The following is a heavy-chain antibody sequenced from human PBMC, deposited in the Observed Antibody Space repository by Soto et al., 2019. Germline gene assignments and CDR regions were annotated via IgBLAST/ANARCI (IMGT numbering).Heavy chain of an antibody. D-gene: IGHD2-2*01. CDR2: ISSSSSYI. Sequence: GESLKISCAASGFTFSSYSMNWVRQAPGKGLEWVSSISSSSSYIYYADSVKGRFTISRDNAKNSLYLQMNSLRAEDTAVYYCARRRVEDIVVEPAAIWFDSWGQGTLVTVSS. CDR3: ARRRVEDIVVEPAAIWFDS. J-gene: IGHJ5*01. CDR1: GFTFSSYS. V-gene: IGHV3-21*01.